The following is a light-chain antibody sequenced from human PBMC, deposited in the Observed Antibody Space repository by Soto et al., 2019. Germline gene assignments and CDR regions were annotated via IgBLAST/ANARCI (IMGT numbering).Light chain of an antibody. J-gene: IGKJ4*02. V-gene: IGKV1D-12*01. CDR3: QQTNSFPLT. CDR1: RHISNY. Sequence: IQMTQSPSSVSASVGDRVTITCRASRHISNYLAWYQQKPGEAPKVLIYGAFTLQTGVAARFSGSGSGTDFFLTISSLQPEDFATYYCQQTNSFPLTFGGGTKVETK. CDR2: GAF.